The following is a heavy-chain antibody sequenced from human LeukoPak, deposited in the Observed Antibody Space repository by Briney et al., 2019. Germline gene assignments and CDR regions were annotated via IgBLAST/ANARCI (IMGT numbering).Heavy chain of an antibody. J-gene: IGHJ6*03. V-gene: IGHV1-46*01. CDR2: ISPRGGST. CDR3: ARVSYDFWSGYYTGYYYYYMDV. D-gene: IGHD3-3*01. Sequence: ASVKVSCKASGYTFTSNCMHWVRQAPGQGPEWMGVISPRGGSTTYAPKFQGRVTLTRDMSTSTDYLELSSLRSEDTAVYYCARVSYDFWSGYYTGYYYYYMDVWGKGTTVTVSS. CDR1: GYTFTSNC.